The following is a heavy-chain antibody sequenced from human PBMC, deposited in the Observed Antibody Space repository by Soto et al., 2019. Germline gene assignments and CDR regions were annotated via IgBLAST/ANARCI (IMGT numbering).Heavy chain of an antibody. Sequence: QVQLQESGPGLVKPSETLSLTCTVSGGSISSYYWSWIRQPPGKGLEWIGYFYYSGSTNYNPSLKSRVTISVDTSKNQFSLKLSSVTAADTAVYYCARPPLDWGQGTLVTVSS. CDR2: FYYSGST. CDR1: GGSISSYY. CDR3: ARPPLD. V-gene: IGHV4-59*01. J-gene: IGHJ4*02.